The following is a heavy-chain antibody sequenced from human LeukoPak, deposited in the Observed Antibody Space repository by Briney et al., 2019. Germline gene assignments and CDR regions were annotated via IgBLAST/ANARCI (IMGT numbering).Heavy chain of an antibody. V-gene: IGHV3-30*18. CDR1: GFTFSSYG. CDR3: AKVTITYYYDSSEAPFFDY. CDR2: ISYDGSNK. D-gene: IGHD3-22*01. Sequence: GGSLRLSCAASGFTFSSYGMHWVRQAPGKGLEWVAVISYDGSNKYYADSVKGRFTISRDNSKNTLYLQMNSLRAEDTAVYYCAKVTITYYYDSSEAPFFDYWGQGTLVTVSS. J-gene: IGHJ4*02.